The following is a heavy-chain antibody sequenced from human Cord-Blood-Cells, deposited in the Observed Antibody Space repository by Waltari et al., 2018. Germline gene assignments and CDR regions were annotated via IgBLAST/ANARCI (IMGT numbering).Heavy chain of an antibody. CDR2: IDPNVGGT. J-gene: IGHJ4*02. CDR1: GYTFTGYY. D-gene: IGHD6-13*01. V-gene: IGHV1-2*02. Sequence: QVQLVQSGAEVKKPGASVKVSCKASGYTFTGYYMHWVRQAPGQGLEWMGWIDPNVGGTNYAQKFQGRVTMTRDTSISTAYMELSRLRSDDTAVYYCARDQDSSSWYQVDYWGQGTLVTVSS. CDR3: ARDQDSSSWYQVDY.